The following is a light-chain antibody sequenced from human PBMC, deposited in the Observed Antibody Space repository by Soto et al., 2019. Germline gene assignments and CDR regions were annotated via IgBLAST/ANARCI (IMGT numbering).Light chain of an antibody. CDR1: QSVSSSY. CDR2: GAS. Sequence: EIVLTQSPGTLSLSPGERATLSCRASQSVSSSYLAWYQQKPGQAPRLLIYGASSRATGIPDRFSGSGSGKNFTLTISRLEPEDFAVYYCQQYGSSPLLTFGGGTKVEIE. V-gene: IGKV3-20*01. J-gene: IGKJ4*01. CDR3: QQYGSSPLLT.